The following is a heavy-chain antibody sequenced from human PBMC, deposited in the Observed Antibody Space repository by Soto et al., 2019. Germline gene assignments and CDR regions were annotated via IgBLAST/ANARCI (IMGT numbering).Heavy chain of an antibody. V-gene: IGHV3-15*01. J-gene: IGHJ4*02. Sequence: VQLVESGGGVVQSGRSLRLSCAASGFTFTNAWMNWVRQAPGKGLEWVGRIKSISGGGTTDYAAPVKGRFGISRDDSKATVYLQMNSLKTEDTAVYLCTTERDWGFGNWGQGTLVTVSS. CDR1: GFTFTNAW. CDR2: IKSISGGGTT. CDR3: TTERDWGFGN. D-gene: IGHD7-27*01.